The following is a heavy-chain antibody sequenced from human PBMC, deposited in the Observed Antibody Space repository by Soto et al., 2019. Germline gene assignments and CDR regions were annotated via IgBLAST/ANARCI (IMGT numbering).Heavy chain of an antibody. CDR2: ISSSSSYI. J-gene: IGHJ5*02. V-gene: IGHV3-21*01. D-gene: IGHD2-15*01. CDR1: GFTFSSYS. Sequence: EVQLVESGGGLVKPGGSLRLSCAASGFTFSSYSMNWVRQAPGKGLAWVSSISSSSSYIYYADSLKGRFTISRDNAKNALYLQMNSLSAEDTAVYYCATDIVVVVAALHVPWGQGTLVTVSS. CDR3: ATDIVVVVAALHVP.